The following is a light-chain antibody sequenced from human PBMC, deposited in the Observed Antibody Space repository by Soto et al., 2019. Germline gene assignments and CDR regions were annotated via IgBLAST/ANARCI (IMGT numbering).Light chain of an antibody. CDR1: QTISTY. J-gene: IGKJ1*01. CDR3: QQSSSSPWT. V-gene: IGKV1-39*01. CDR2: AAS. Sequence: DIQMTQSPSSLSASVGDRLTITCRASQTISTYLNWYQQIPGKAPKLLIYAASNLHSGVPSRFSGSGSGTDFTLTISSLQPEDFATYFCQQSSSSPWTFGQGTKVEIK.